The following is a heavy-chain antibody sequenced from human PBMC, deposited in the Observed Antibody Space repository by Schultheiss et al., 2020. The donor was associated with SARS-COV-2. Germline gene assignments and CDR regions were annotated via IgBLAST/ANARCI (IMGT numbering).Heavy chain of an antibody. CDR3: ARDMADYDYGDYGEPYFDY. CDR2: ISYAGSNE. CDR1: GFTFSNAW. V-gene: IGHV3-30-3*01. Sequence: GGSLRLSCAASGFTFSNAWMSWVRQAPGKGLEWMAAISYAGSNEYYADSVKGRFTISRDNSKNTLYLLMSSLRAEDTAVYYCARDMADYDYGDYGEPYFDYWGQGTLVTVSS. D-gene: IGHD4-17*01. J-gene: IGHJ4*02.